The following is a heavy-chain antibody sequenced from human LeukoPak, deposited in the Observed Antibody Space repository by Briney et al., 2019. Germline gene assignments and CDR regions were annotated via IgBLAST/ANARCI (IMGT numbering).Heavy chain of an antibody. CDR1: GYTFTSYY. V-gene: IGHV1-46*01. D-gene: IGHD6-19*01. CDR3: AREGVIAVAGTGTYYYYGMDV. CDR2: INPSGGST. Sequence: ASVKVSCKASGYTFTSYYMHWVRQAPGLGLEWMGMINPSGGSTSYAQKFQGRVTMTRDTSTSTVYMELSSLRSEDTAVYYCAREGVIAVAGTGTYYYYGMDVWGQGTTVTVSS. J-gene: IGHJ6*02.